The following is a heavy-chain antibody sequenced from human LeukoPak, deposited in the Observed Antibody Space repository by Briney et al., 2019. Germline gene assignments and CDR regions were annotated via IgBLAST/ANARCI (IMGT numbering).Heavy chain of an antibody. D-gene: IGHD1-26*01. CDR2: ISGSGGST. CDR1: GFSFSSYA. J-gene: IGHJ3*02. Sequence: GGSLRLSCGASGFSFSSYAMTWVRQAPGKGLEWVSGISGSGGSTSYADSVKGRFTISRDNSKNTLYLQMNSLRAEDTAVYYCAKYSGSYFLSDAFDIWGQGTMVTVSS. V-gene: IGHV3-23*01. CDR3: AKYSGSYFLSDAFDI.